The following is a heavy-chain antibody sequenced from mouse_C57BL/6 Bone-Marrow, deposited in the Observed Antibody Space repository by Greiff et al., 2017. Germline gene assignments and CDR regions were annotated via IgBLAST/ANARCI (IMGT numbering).Heavy chain of an antibody. CDR2: ISGGGGNT. D-gene: IGHD1-1*01. Sequence: DVKLVESGGGLVKPGGSLKLSCAASGFTFSSYTMSWVRQTPEKRLEWVATISGGGGNTYYPDSVKGRFTISRYNAKNTLYLQMISLRSEDTALYYCARLGGYYGDFAYWGQGTLVTVSA. CDR3: ARLGGYYGDFAY. J-gene: IGHJ3*01. CDR1: GFTFSSYT. V-gene: IGHV5-9*01.